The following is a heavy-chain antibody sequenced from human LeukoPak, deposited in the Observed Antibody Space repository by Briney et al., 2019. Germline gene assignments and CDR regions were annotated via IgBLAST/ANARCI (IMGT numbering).Heavy chain of an antibody. J-gene: IGHJ4*02. CDR2: ISYDGSNK. CDR3: AKRAVAGPVDY. D-gene: IGHD6-19*01. CDR1: GFTFSSYG. Sequence: SGGSLRLSCAASGFTFSSYGMHWVRQAPGKGLEWVAVISYDGSNKYYADSVKGRFTISRDNSKNTLYLQMNSLRAEDTAVYYCAKRAVAGPVDYWGQGTLVTVSS. V-gene: IGHV3-30*18.